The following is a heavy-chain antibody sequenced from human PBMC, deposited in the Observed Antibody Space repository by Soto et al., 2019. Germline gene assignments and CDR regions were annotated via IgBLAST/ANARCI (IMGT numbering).Heavy chain of an antibody. CDR2: IYYSGST. CDR3: ARGGYSYGYFYFDY. Sequence: QVQLQESGPGLVKPSQTLSLTCTVSGGSISSGGYYWSWIRQHPGKGLEWIGYIYYSGSTYCNPSLKSRVTISVDTSKNQCARKLSSVTAADTAVYYCARGGYSYGYFYFDYWGQGTLVTVSS. D-gene: IGHD5-18*01. J-gene: IGHJ4*02. V-gene: IGHV4-31*03. CDR1: GGSISSGGYY.